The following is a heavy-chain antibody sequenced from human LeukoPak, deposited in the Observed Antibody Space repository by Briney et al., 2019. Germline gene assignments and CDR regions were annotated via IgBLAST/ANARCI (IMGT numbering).Heavy chain of an antibody. V-gene: IGHV1-8*01. Sequence: GASVKVSCKASGYTFTSYDINWVRQATGQGLEWMGWMNPNSGNTGYAQKFQGRVTITADESTSTAYMELSSLRSEDTAVYYCARNLGVLYYDFWSGYYDYWGQGTLVTVSS. D-gene: IGHD3-3*01. J-gene: IGHJ4*02. CDR3: ARNLGVLYYDFWSGYYDY. CDR2: MNPNSGNT. CDR1: GYTFTSYD.